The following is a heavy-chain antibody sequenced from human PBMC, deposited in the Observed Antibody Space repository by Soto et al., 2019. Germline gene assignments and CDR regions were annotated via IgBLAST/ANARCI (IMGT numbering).Heavy chain of an antibody. Sequence: PGGSLRLSCAASGFTFSSYWMSWVRQAPGKGLEWVANIKQDGSEKYYVDSVKGRFTISRDNAKNSLYLQMNSLRAEDTAVYYCARGIAVAGTGVLNYYYGMDVWGQGTTVTVS. CDR2: IKQDGSEK. D-gene: IGHD6-19*01. CDR3: ARGIAVAGTGVLNYYYGMDV. CDR1: GFTFSSYW. V-gene: IGHV3-7*04. J-gene: IGHJ6*02.